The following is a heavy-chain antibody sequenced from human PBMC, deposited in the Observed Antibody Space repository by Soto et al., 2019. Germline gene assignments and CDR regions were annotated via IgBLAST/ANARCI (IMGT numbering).Heavy chain of an antibody. V-gene: IGHV5-10-1*01. D-gene: IGHD3-9*01. CDR1: GYSFTSYW. CDR3: ARHSLGLRYFDWLPVIAFDY. Sequence: GESLKISCKGSGYSFTSYWISWVRQMPGKGLEWMGRIDPSDSYTNYSPSFQGHVTISADKSISTAYLQWSSLKASDTAMYYCARHSLGLRYFDWLPVIAFDYWGQGTLVTVSS. J-gene: IGHJ4*02. CDR2: IDPSDSYT.